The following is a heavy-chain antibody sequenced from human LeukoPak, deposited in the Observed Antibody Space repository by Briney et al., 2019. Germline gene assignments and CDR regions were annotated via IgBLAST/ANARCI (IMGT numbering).Heavy chain of an antibody. V-gene: IGHV3-74*01. J-gene: IGHJ5*02. CDR2: ISSDGINT. D-gene: IGHD3-22*01. Sequence: PGGSLRLSCAASGFTFSNYWMHWVRQAPGKELVWVSRISSDGINTSYADSVKGRFTISRDNAKNTLNLQMNSLRAEDTAVYYCARDLGQYYDTSDNWFDPWGQGTLVTVSS. CDR1: GFTFSNYW. CDR3: ARDLGQYYDTSDNWFDP.